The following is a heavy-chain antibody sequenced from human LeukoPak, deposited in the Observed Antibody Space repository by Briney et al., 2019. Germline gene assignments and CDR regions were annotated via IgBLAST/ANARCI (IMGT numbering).Heavy chain of an antibody. CDR3: ARAPPGMQQLVRYYRYGMDV. CDR2: INDDGGKK. J-gene: IGHJ6*04. Sequence: GASLRLSCTASGYTFTSYCMSWVRQAPGQGLEWVGCINDDGGKKNYVQKLKGRFTISTDTAKSTAYMELRSLRADDTAVYYCARAPPGMQQLVRYYRYGMDVWGKGTTVTVSS. D-gene: IGHD6-13*01. CDR1: GYTFTSYC. V-gene: IGHV1-18*04.